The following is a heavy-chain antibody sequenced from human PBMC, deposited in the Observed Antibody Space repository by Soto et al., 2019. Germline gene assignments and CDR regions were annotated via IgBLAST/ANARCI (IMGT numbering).Heavy chain of an antibody. CDR3: ARGAYYDGSGFDY. J-gene: IGHJ4*02. Sequence: ASVKVSCKASGDTFTTYDINWVRQATGHGLEWMGWINPNSGNIGYAQRFQGRVTMTRDTAIRTAYMEVSSLRSDDTAVYYCARGAYYDGSGFDYWGQGTLVTVSS. CDR2: INPNSGNI. CDR1: GDTFTTYD. D-gene: IGHD3-22*01. V-gene: IGHV1-8*01.